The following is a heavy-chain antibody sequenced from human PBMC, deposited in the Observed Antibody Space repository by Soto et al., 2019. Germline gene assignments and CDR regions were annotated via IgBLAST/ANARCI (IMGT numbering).Heavy chain of an antibody. CDR1: GGSINSGDYY. CDR3: ARLGGVDTIDWFDP. V-gene: IGHV4-30-4*01. D-gene: IGHD5-12*01. J-gene: IGHJ5*02. CDR2: IYYSGST. Sequence: SETLSLTCTVSGGSINSGDYYWSWIRQPPGKGLEWIGYIYYSGSTYYNPSLKSRVTISVDTSKNQFSLKLSSVTAADTAVYYCARLGGVDTIDWFDPWGQGALVTVS.